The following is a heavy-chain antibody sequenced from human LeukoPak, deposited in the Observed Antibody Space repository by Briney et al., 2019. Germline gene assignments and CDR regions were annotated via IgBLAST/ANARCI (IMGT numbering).Heavy chain of an antibody. J-gene: IGHJ4*02. CDR3: AREASHCGGDCYDY. D-gene: IGHD2-21*01. CDR1: GFTFSTYE. Sequence: PGGSLRLSCVASGFTFSTYEMNWVRQAPGKGLEWVSYIIGGSGNTKYYADSVKGRFTISRDNAKSSLYLQMNSLRAEDTAIYYCAREASHCGGDCYDYWGQGTLVTVSS. CDR2: IIGGSGNTK. V-gene: IGHV3-48*03.